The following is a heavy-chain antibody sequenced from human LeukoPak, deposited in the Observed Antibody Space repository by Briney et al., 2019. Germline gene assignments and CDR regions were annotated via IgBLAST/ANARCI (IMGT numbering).Heavy chain of an antibody. CDR1: GYTFTSYD. Sequence: EASVKVSCKASGYTFTSYDINWVRQATGQGLEWMGWMNPNSGNTGYAQKFQGRVTMTRNTSISTAYMELSSLRSEDTAVYYCARDSQQQLAAGDYWGQGTLVTVSS. J-gene: IGHJ4*02. V-gene: IGHV1-8*01. CDR3: ARDSQQQLAAGDY. CDR2: MNPNSGNT. D-gene: IGHD6-13*01.